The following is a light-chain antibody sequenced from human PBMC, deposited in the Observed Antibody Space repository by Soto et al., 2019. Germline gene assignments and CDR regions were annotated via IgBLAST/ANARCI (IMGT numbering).Light chain of an antibody. CDR3: QSYDSSLTVV. Sequence: QSVLTQPPSVSGAPGQRVTISCTGSSSNIGAGYDVHWYQQVPGTAPKLLIYGNINRPSGVPDRFSGSKSGTSASLAITGLQADDEADYYCQSYDSSLTVVFGGGPKLPVL. J-gene: IGLJ2*01. CDR2: GNI. CDR1: SSNIGAGYD. V-gene: IGLV1-40*01.